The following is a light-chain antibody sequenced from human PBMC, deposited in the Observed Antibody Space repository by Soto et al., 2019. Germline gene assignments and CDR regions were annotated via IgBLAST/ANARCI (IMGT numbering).Light chain of an antibody. CDR2: DAS. J-gene: IGKJ4*01. Sequence: EIVLTQSPATLSLSPGERATLSYRASQSVNTYLAWYQQKPGQAPRLLIYDASNRATGIPARFSGSGSGTDFTLTISSLEPEDFAVYFCQQRLNWPPSLTFGGGTKVEIK. CDR1: QSVNTY. V-gene: IGKV3-11*01. CDR3: QQRLNWPPSLT.